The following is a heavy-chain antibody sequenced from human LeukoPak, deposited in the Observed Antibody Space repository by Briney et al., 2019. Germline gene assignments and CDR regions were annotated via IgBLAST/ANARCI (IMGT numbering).Heavy chain of an antibody. V-gene: IGHV1-69*13. D-gene: IGHD3-3*01. Sequence: ASVTVSCKVSGGTFSRYGISWVRQAPGQGLEWMGRIIPIFGTKNHAQKFQGRVTITADESTSTVYMELSSLRSADTAIYYCGRSGSYDVLSGYYMSGMDVWGKGTTVSVSS. CDR3: GRSGSYDVLSGYYMSGMDV. CDR2: IIPIFGTK. CDR1: GGTFSRYG. J-gene: IGHJ6*04.